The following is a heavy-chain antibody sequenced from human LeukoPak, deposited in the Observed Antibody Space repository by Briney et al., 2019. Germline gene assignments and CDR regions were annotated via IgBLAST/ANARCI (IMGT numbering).Heavy chain of an antibody. J-gene: IGHJ6*03. Sequence: GGSLRLSCAASGFTFSSYSMNWVRQAPGKGLEWVSSISSSSSYIYYADSVKGRFTISRDNAKNSLYLQMNSPRAEDTAVYYCARGAAYDFWSGYYSTPLGYYYMDVWGKGTTVTVSS. CDR1: GFTFSSYS. CDR3: ARGAAYDFWSGYYSTPLGYYYMDV. V-gene: IGHV3-21*01. CDR2: ISSSSSYI. D-gene: IGHD3-3*01.